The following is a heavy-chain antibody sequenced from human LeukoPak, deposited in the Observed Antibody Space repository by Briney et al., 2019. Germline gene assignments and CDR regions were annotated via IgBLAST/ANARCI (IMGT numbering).Heavy chain of an antibody. CDR1: VYTFTSYY. J-gene: IGHJ5*02. V-gene: IGHV1-46*01. D-gene: IGHD3-3*01. CDR3: ARAFGDFWSGYHNWFAP. CDR2: INPSGGST. Sequence: SVKVSCKASVYTFTSYYMHWVRQAPGQGLEWMGIINPSGGSTSYAQKFQGRGTISRDTSTSTVYMELSSRRSEDTAVYYCARAFGDFWSGYHNWFAPWGQETLLTVSS.